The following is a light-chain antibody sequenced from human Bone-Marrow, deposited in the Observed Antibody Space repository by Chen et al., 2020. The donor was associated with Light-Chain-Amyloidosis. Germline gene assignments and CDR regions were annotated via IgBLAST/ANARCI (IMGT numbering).Light chain of an antibody. CDR2: EEN. J-gene: IGLJ1*01. CDR1: STDVGRYHL. CDR3: CSYASGNNFV. Sequence: QSALTQPASVSGPPGQSITISCPGTSTDVGRYHLDSWYKKSPGKPPKLIIYEENKRPAGVSSRFSGSTSGNTASLTISGLQAEDESAYYCCSYASGNNFVCGTGTDVTVL. V-gene: IGLV2-23*01.